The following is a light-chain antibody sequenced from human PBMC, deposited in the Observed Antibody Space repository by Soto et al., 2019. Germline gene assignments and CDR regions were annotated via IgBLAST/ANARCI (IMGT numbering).Light chain of an antibody. V-gene: IGKV1-39*01. CDR2: AAS. J-gene: IGKJ1*01. CDR3: QQSYSVPR. Sequence: DIQMTQSPSSLSASVGDRVTITCRASRSISNYLNWYQQKSGKVPRLLIYAASSLQPGVPSRFSGTGTGTAFTLTITSLQPEDSATYYCQQSYSVPRFGPGTGVDLK. CDR1: RSISNY.